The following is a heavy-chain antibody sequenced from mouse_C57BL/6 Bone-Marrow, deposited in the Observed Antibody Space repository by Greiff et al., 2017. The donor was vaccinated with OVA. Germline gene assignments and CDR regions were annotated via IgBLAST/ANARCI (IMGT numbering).Heavy chain of an antibody. CDR2: INPNNGGT. Sequence: VQLQQSGPELVKPGASVKISCKASGYTFTDYYMNWVKQSHGKSLEWIGDINPNNGGTSYNQKFKGKATLTVDKSSSTAYMELNSLTSEDSAVYYCARYGYDGDYWGQGTSVTVSS. V-gene: IGHV1-26*01. CDR1: GYTFTDYY. J-gene: IGHJ4*01. D-gene: IGHD2-2*01. CDR3: ARYGYDGDY.